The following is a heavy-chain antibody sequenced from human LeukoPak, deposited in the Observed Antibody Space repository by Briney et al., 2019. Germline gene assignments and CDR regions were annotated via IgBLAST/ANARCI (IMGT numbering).Heavy chain of an antibody. CDR2: ISWDGGST. D-gene: IGHD2-2*01. J-gene: IGHJ4*02. CDR1: GFIFDDYT. Sequence: GGSLRLSCAVSGFIFDDYTMHWVRQAPGKGLEWVSVISWDGGSTNYADSVKGRFTISRDNSKNFLYLQMNSLRTEDTALYYCAKDGDLGYCSGTSCSDSYFDSWGQGTLVTVSS. CDR3: AKDGDLGYCSGTSCSDSYFDS. V-gene: IGHV3-43*01.